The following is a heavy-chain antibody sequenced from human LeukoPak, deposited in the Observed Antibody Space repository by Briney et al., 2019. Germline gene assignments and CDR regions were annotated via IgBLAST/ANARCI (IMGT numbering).Heavy chain of an antibody. V-gene: IGHV3-30-3*01. J-gene: IGHJ4*02. CDR1: GFTFSSYA. CDR2: ISYDGSNK. D-gene: IGHD4-17*01. Sequence: PGRSLRLSCAASGFTFSSYAMHWVRQAPGKGLEWVAVISYDGSNKYYADSVKGRFTISRDNSKNTLYLQMNSLRAEDTAVYYCARGSTVTIPDYWGQGILVTVSS. CDR3: ARGSTVTIPDY.